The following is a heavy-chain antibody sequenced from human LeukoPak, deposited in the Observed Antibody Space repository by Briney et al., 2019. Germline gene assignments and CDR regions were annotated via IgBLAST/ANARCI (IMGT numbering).Heavy chain of an antibody. CDR2: ISNSGSTI. CDR1: GFIFSDYY. Sequence: NPGGSLRLSCAASGFIFSDYYMSWIRQAPGKGPEWISYISNSGSTIYYADSVKGRFTLSRDNAKNSLYLQMNSLRAEDTAVYYCAREVRLLSYWGQGTLVTVSS. V-gene: IGHV3-11*01. CDR3: AREVRLLSY. D-gene: IGHD2/OR15-2a*01. J-gene: IGHJ4*02.